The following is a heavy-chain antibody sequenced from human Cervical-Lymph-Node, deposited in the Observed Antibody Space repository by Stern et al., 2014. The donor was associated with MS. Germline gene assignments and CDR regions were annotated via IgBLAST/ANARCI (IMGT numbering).Heavy chain of an antibody. Sequence: QLVQSGPEVKKPGTSVKVSCKASGFTFTSSAMQWVRQARGQRLEWIGWIGVGSGNTNYAQKFQERVTITRDMSTSTAYMELSSLRSEDTAVYYCAAGGWGIAAAGPDYQFDYWGQGTLVTVSS. V-gene: IGHV1-58*02. CDR1: GFTFTSSA. CDR3: AAGGWGIAAAGPDYQFDY. D-gene: IGHD6-13*01. J-gene: IGHJ4*02. CDR2: IGVGSGNT.